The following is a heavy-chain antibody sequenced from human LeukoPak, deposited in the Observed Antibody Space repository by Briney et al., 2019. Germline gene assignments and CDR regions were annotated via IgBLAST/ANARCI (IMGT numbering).Heavy chain of an antibody. CDR3: AKDMFVVVVTAIPGQYYGMDV. CDR2: ISSSSSTI. D-gene: IGHD2-21*02. V-gene: IGHV3-48*01. Sequence: GGSLRLSCAASGFTFSSYSMNWVRQAPGKGLEWVSYISSSSSTIYYADSVKGRFTISRDNSKNTLYLQMNSLRAEDTAVYYCAKDMFVVVVTAIPGQYYGMDVWGQGTTVTVSS. CDR1: GFTFSSYS. J-gene: IGHJ6*02.